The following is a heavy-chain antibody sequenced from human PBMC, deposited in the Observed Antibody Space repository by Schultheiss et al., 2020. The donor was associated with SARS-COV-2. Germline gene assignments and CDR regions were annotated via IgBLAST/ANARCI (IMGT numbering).Heavy chain of an antibody. J-gene: IGHJ4*02. Sequence: GGSLRLSCSASGLIFSTYAMHWVRQSPGQGLEWVAFTSNDGSNKYYADSVKGRFTISRDNPKSSLYLQMNSLRAEDTAVYYCARDRGDYYDYWGQGTLVTVSS. CDR2: TSNDGSNK. D-gene: IGHD3-16*01. CDR1: GLIFSTYA. CDR3: ARDRGDYYDY. V-gene: IGHV3-30*03.